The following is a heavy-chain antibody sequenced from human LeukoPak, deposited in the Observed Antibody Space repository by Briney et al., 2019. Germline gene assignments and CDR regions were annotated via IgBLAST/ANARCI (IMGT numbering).Heavy chain of an antibody. D-gene: IGHD2-2*02. J-gene: IGHJ3*02. CDR3: AKGRYCSSTSCYSTAFDI. CDR1: GFTFSSYE. CDR2: ISSSGSTI. V-gene: IGHV3-48*03. Sequence: PGGSLRLSCAASGFTFSSYEMNWVRQAPGKGLEWVSYISSSGSTIYYADSVKGRFTISRDNAKNSLYLQMNSLRAEDTAVYYCAKGRYCSSTSCYSTAFDIWGQGTMVTVSS.